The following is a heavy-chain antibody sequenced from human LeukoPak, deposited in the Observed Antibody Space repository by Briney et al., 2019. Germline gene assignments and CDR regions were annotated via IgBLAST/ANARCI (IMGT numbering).Heavy chain of an antibody. J-gene: IGHJ4*02. V-gene: IGHV3-23*01. CDR2: ISASGGST. Sequence: PGGSLRLSCAASGFTFNTYAMTWVRQAPGKGLEWVSSISASGGSTYYADSVKGRFTISRDNSKNTLYLQMNSLRAEDTAVYYCANGAFDYWGQGTLVTVSS. CDR1: GFTFNTYA. CDR3: ANGAFDY.